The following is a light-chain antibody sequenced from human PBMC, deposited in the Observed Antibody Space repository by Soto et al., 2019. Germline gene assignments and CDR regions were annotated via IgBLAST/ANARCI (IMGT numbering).Light chain of an antibody. V-gene: IGLV2-14*01. CDR2: GVT. J-gene: IGLJ1*01. CDR3: SSFTTSYFYV. CDR1: GSDIGAYNY. Sequence: QSVLTQPASVSASPGQSITISCTGSGSDIGAYNYVSWYQQHPGKAPKLLIHGVTRRPSGVSSRFSASKSAYTASLTISGLQAEDEANYYCSSFTTSYFYVFGPGTKVTVL.